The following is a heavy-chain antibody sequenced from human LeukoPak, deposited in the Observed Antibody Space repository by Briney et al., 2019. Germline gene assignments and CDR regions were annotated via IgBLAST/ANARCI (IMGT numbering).Heavy chain of an antibody. Sequence: GGSLRLSCAASGFSLVNFWMSWVRKAPGKGLEWVANINQDSSDKHYVDSMKGQVTISRDNARNSLYLQMNSLRDEDTALYYCARWRLCSSTSCWFDYWGQGTLVTVSS. CDR1: GFSLVNFW. D-gene: IGHD2-2*01. V-gene: IGHV3-7*01. J-gene: IGHJ4*02. CDR3: ARWRLCSSTSCWFDY. CDR2: INQDSSDK.